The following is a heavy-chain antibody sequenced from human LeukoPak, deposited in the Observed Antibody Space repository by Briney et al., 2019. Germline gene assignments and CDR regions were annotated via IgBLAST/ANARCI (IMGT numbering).Heavy chain of an antibody. V-gene: IGHV4-38-2*02. CDR3: ARDLGSSSPRGY. Sequence: SETLSLTCTVSGYSISSGYYWGWIRQPPGKGLEWIGSIYHSGSTNYNPSLKSRVTISLDKSKNQFSLNVNSVTAADTAVYYCARDLGSSSPRGYWGQGTLVTVSS. D-gene: IGHD6-6*01. CDR2: IYHSGST. J-gene: IGHJ4*02. CDR1: GYSISSGYY.